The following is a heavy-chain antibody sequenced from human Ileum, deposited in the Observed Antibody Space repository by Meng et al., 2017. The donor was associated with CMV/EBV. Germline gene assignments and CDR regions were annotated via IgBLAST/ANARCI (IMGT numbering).Heavy chain of an antibody. Sequence: VSGGSSSSGGYYWSWIRQPPGKGLEWIGYIYYCGSTYYNPSLKSRVTISVDTSKNQFSLKLSSVTAADTAVYYCARADLGAAPFDYWGQGTLVTVSS. D-gene: IGHD1-26*01. V-gene: IGHV4-30-4*01. CDR2: IYYCGST. CDR3: ARADLGAAPFDY. J-gene: IGHJ4*02. CDR1: GGSSSSGGYY.